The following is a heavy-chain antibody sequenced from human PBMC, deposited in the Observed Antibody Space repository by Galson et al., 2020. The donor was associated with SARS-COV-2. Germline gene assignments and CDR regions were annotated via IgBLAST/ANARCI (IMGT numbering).Heavy chain of an antibody. CDR1: GGTFSKYA. V-gene: IGHV1-69*13. D-gene: IGHD4-17*01. Sequence: SVKVSCRPSGGTFSKYAMTWVRQAPGQGLEWMGVINPMIGTTRYDQTFEGRSTLTADESTSKADMEISSLRSEDTAIYYCASVVGTTVNTDPTSSGFGIWGQGTMVTVSS. J-gene: IGHJ3*02. CDR3: ASVVGTTVNTDPTSSGFGI. CDR2: INPMIGTT.